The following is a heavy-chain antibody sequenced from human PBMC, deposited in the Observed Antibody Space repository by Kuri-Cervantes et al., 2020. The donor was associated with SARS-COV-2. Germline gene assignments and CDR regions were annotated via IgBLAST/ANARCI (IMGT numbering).Heavy chain of an antibody. D-gene: IGHD3/OR15-3a*01. J-gene: IGHJ5*02. V-gene: IGHV4-38-2*01. CDR1: GYSISSGYY. CDR2: IYHSGST. CDR3: ARGPLFDDFGLST. Sequence: GSLRLSCAVSGYSISSGYYWGWIRQPPGKGLERIGSIYHSGSTYYNPSLKSRVTISVDTSKNQFSLKLSSVTAADTAVYYCARGPLFDDFGLSTWGQGTLVTVSS.